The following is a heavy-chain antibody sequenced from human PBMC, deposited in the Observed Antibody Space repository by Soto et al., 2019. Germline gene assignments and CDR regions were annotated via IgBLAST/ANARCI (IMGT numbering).Heavy chain of an antibody. V-gene: IGHV3-23*01. CDR2: ISSGGGST. Sequence: EVQLLESGGGLVQPGGSLRLSCAASGFTFNNYAMAWVRQAPGKGLEWVSSISSGGGSTYYADSVKGRFTISRDNSRDTLDLQLDSLRADDTAVYYCAKCLSSSFGRDAMDVWGQGTTVTVSS. J-gene: IGHJ6*02. CDR3: AKCLSSSFGRDAMDV. CDR1: GFTFNNYA. D-gene: IGHD6-6*01.